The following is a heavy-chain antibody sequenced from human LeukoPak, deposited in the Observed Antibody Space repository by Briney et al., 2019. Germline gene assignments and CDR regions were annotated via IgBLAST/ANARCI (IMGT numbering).Heavy chain of an antibody. D-gene: IGHD6-19*01. J-gene: IGHJ6*03. Sequence: ASVKVSCKASGYTFTGYYMHWVRQAPGQGLEWMGWINPNSGGTNYAQKFQGRVTMTRDTSISTAYMELSRLRSDDTAVYYCARDYSSVAGGYYYYMDVWGKGTTVTVSS. CDR2: INPNSGGT. CDR3: ARDYSSVAGGYYYYMDV. V-gene: IGHV1-2*02. CDR1: GYTFTGYY.